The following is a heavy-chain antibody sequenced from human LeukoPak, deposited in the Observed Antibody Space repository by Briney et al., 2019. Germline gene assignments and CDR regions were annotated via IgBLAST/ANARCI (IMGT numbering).Heavy chain of an antibody. CDR1: GGPISSYY. Sequence: SETLSLTCTVSGGPISSYYWSWIRQPAGKGLEWIGRIYTSGSTNYSPSLKSRVTMSVDTSKNQFSLKLSSVTAADTAVYYCARADYYGSGKPAFDIWGQGTMVTVSS. CDR3: ARADYYGSGKPAFDI. J-gene: IGHJ3*02. CDR2: IYTSGST. V-gene: IGHV4-4*07. D-gene: IGHD3-10*01.